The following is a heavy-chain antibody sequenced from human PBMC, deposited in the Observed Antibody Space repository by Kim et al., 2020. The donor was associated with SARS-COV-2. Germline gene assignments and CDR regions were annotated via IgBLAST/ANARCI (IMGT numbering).Heavy chain of an antibody. J-gene: IGHJ6*02. D-gene: IGHD5-18*01. Sequence: GGSLRLSCAASGFTFSSYEMNWVRQAPGKGLEWVSYISSSGSTIYYADSVKGRFTISRDNAKNSLYLQMNSLRAEDTAVYYCARDNVDTAMVQGYYYYYGMDVWGQGTTVTVSS. CDR3: ARDNVDTAMVQGYYYYYGMDV. CDR1: GFTFSSYE. CDR2: ISSSGSTI. V-gene: IGHV3-48*03.